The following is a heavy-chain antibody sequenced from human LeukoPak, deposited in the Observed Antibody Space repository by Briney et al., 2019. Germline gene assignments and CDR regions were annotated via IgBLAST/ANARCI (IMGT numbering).Heavy chain of an antibody. CDR3: ARGRGGYSYGYSYYYYMDV. D-gene: IGHD5-18*01. V-gene: IGHV4-34*01. Sequence: SETLSLTCAVYGGSFSGYYWSWIRQPPGKGLEWIGEINHSGSTNYNPSLKSRVTISVDTPKNQFSLKLNSVTAADTAVYYCARGRGGYSYGYSYYYYMDVWGNGSTVTVSS. CDR2: INHSGST. CDR1: GGSFSGYY. J-gene: IGHJ6*03.